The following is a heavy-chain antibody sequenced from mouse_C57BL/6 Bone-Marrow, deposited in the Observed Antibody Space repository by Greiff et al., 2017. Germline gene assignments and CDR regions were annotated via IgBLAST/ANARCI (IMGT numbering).Heavy chain of an antibody. V-gene: IGHV1-64*01. CDR3: ARRDGYYYAMDY. D-gene: IGHD2-3*01. CDR2: IHPNSGST. CDR1: GYTFTSYW. Sequence: QVQLQQPGAELVKPGASVKLSCKASGYTFTSYWMHWVKQRPGQGLEWIGMIHPNSGSTNYNEKFKSKATLTVDKSSSTAYMQLSSLTSEDSAVXYCARRDGYYYAMDYWGQGTSVTVSS. J-gene: IGHJ4*01.